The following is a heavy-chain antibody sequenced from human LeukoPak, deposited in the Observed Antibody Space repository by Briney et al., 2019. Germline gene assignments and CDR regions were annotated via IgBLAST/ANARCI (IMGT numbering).Heavy chain of an antibody. CDR1: GFTFSSYG. J-gene: IGHJ4*02. CDR2: ISYDGSNK. D-gene: IGHD6-13*01. CDR3: AKSGIAAAGDY. V-gene: IGHV3-30*18. Sequence: PGGFLRLSCAASGFTFSSYGMHWVRQAPGKGLEWVAVISYDGSNKYYADSVKGRFTISRDNSKNTLYLQMNSLRAEDTAVYYCAKSGIAAAGDYWGQGTLVTVSS.